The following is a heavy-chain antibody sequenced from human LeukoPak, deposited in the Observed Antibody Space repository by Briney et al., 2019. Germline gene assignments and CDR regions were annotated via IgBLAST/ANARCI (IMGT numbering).Heavy chain of an antibody. J-gene: IGHJ4*02. V-gene: IGHV3-66*04. CDR2: IYSGGST. D-gene: IGHD5-24*01. CDR1: AFTVSNNY. CDR3: ARPSPPGDGYNPPDY. Sequence: GGPLRLSCTVFAFTVSNNYMNWVRQAPGKGLEWVSVIYSGGSTYYADSVKGRFTISRDTSKNTVYLQMNNLRTEDTAVYFCARPSPPGDGYNPPDYWGQGTLVTVSS.